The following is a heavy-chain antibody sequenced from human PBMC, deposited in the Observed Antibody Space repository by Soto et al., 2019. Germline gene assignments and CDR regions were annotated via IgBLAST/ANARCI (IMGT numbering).Heavy chain of an antibody. CDR1: GFTFSDYY. D-gene: IGHD3-22*01. V-gene: IGHV3-11*05. Sequence: QVQLVESGGGLVKPGGSLRLSCAASGFTFSDYYMSWIRQAPGKGLEWVSYISSSSSYTNYADSVKGRFTISRDNAKNSLYRQMNSLRAEDTAVYYCAREIVVVITSDGGYYGMDVWGQGTTVTVSS. CDR2: ISSSSSYT. J-gene: IGHJ6*02. CDR3: AREIVVVITSDGGYYGMDV.